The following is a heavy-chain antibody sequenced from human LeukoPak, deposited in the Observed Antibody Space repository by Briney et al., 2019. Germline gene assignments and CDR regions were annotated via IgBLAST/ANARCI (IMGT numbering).Heavy chain of an antibody. V-gene: IGHV5-51*01. J-gene: IGHJ4*02. Sequence: GESLKISCEASGYSFTSYWIGWVRQMPGKGLEWMGIIYPGDSDTRYSPSFQGQVTISADKSISTAYLQWSSLKASDTAMYYCARPKEDSSGWYEYWGQGTLVTVSS. CDR2: IYPGDSDT. D-gene: IGHD6-19*01. CDR3: ARPKEDSSGWYEY. CDR1: GYSFTSYW.